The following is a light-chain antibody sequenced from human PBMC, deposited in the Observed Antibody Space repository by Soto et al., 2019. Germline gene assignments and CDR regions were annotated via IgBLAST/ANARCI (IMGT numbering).Light chain of an antibody. Sequence: ASVGDRVTITCRASQSIVTYLNWYLQKPGKAPKLLIYAASNLQSGVPSRFSGSGSGTDFTLDISRLEPEDFAVYYCQEYENTPGTFGRGTRLEIK. V-gene: IGKV1-39*02. J-gene: IGKJ5*01. CDR1: QSIVTY. CDR3: QEYENTPGT. CDR2: AAS.